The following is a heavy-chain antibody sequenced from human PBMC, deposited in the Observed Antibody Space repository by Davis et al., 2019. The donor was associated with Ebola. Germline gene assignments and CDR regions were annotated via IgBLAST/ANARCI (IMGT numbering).Heavy chain of an antibody. CDR2: INSRSLLM. J-gene: IGHJ4*02. D-gene: IGHD6-6*01. Sequence: GESLKISCAASGFTFSASWMSWVRQAPGKGLEWISYINSRSLLMYYADSVKGRFTISRDNAKNSLYLQMSSLRVEDTAIYYCARGGRSMTPLDEWGQGTLVTVSS. V-gene: IGHV3-11*01. CDR1: GFTFSASW. CDR3: ARGGRSMTPLDE.